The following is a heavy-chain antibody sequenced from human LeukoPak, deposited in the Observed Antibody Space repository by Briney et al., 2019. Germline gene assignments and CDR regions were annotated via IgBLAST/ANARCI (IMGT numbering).Heavy chain of an antibody. Sequence: AAAQIFCQAPGYTLTGYNMHWVPQDPGKGLEWMGRINPNSGGTNYAQKFQGRVTMTRDTSISTAYMELSRLRSDDTAVYYCARVLKVAATPDYWGQGTLVTVSS. CDR3: ARVLKVAATPDY. CDR2: INPNSGGT. J-gene: IGHJ4*02. D-gene: IGHD2-15*01. CDR1: GYTLTGYN. V-gene: IGHV1-2*06.